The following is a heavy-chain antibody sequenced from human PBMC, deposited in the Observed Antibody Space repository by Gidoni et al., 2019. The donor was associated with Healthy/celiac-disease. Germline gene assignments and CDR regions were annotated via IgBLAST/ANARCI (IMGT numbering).Heavy chain of an antibody. J-gene: IGHJ5*02. CDR3: ARRAGDYVDWFDP. CDR1: GGSISSYY. CDR2: IYYSGST. V-gene: IGHV4-59*01. Sequence: VSGGSISSYYWSWIRQPPGKGLEWIGYIYYSGSTNYNPSLKSRVTISVDTSKNQFSLKLSSVTAADTAVYYCARRAGDYVDWFDPWGQGTLVTVSS. D-gene: IGHD4-17*01.